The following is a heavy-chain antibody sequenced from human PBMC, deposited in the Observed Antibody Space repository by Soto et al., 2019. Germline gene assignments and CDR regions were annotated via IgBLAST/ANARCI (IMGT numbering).Heavy chain of an antibody. CDR1: GFTFTSYS. J-gene: IGHJ5*02. CDR3: ARVLEVAGGFDP. Sequence: PGGSLRLSCAVSGFTFTSYSMSWVRQAPGEGLEWVANIRQDGHEKYYVDSVRGRVTISLDTSKNQFSLRLDSVTAADTAVYYCARVLEVAGGFDPWGQGTLVTVSS. V-gene: IGHV3-7*03. D-gene: IGHD2-15*01. CDR2: IRQDGHEK.